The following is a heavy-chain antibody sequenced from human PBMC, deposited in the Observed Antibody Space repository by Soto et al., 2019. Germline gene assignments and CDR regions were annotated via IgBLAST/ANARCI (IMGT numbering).Heavy chain of an antibody. CDR1: GGTFSSYG. CDR2: IHPLFNTA. Sequence: QVQLVQSGAEVKKPGSSVKVSCKVSGGTFSSYGISWVRQAPGQGLEWMGVIHPLFNTANYKEKFQGRVTITEDEYTSTAYMELSSLRSEDTDVYYCASGHPATFVGVTVYYYYGMDVWGQGTTVTVSS. D-gene: IGHD3-16*02. J-gene: IGHJ6*02. CDR3: ASGHPATFVGVTVYYYYGMDV. V-gene: IGHV1-69*01.